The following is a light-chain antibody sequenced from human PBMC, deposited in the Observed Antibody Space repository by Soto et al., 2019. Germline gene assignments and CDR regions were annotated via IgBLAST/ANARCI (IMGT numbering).Light chain of an antibody. CDR2: DAS. CDR1: QDISNY. V-gene: IGKV1-33*01. Sequence: DIQMTQSPSSLSASVGDRVTITCQASQDISNYLNWYQQKLGKAPKLLIYDASNLETGVPSRFSGSGSGTDFTFTISSLQPEDIATYYCQRYSHLITFGQGTLL. J-gene: IGKJ5*01. CDR3: QRYSHLIT.